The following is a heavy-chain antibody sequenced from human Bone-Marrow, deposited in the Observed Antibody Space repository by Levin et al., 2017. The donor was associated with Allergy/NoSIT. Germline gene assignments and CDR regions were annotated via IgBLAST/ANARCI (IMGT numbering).Heavy chain of an antibody. V-gene: IGHV3-53*01. Sequence: GGSLRLSCAASGFTVGNNYMSWVRQAPGKGLEGVSNVYSGGSTHYTDSVKGRFTISKDSSKNTLYLQMNSLRAEDTAVYYCATSPTSGYWGQGTLVTVSS. CDR1: GFTVGNNY. CDR3: ATSPTSGY. J-gene: IGHJ4*02. CDR2: VYSGGST.